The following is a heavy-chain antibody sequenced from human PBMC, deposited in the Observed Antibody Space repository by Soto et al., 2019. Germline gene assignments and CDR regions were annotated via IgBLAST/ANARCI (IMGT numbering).Heavy chain of an antibody. CDR1: GYTFTSYG. J-gene: IGHJ6*02. D-gene: IGHD1-26*01. Sequence: GASVKVSCKASGYTFTSYGISGVRQAPGQGLEWMGWISAYNGNTNYAQKLQGRVTMTSDTSTSTSYMELRSLRSYDTAVYYCARAPALSGSYYYYYYGMDVRGQGTTVTVSS. CDR2: ISAYNGNT. CDR3: ARAPALSGSYYYYYYGMDV. V-gene: IGHV1-18*04.